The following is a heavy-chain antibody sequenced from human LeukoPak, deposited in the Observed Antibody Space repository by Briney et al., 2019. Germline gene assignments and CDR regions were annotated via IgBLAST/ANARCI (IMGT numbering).Heavy chain of an antibody. D-gene: IGHD2-21*02. V-gene: IGHV1-69*06. J-gene: IGHJ3*02. CDR1: GGTFSSYA. CDR3: ARAPNCGGDCYDAFDI. Sequence: SSVKVSCKASGGTFSSYAISWVRQAPGQGLEWMGGIIPIFGTANYAQKFQGRVTITADKSTSTAHMELSSLRSEDTAVYYCARAPNCGGDCYDAFDIWGQGTMVTVSS. CDR2: IIPIFGTA.